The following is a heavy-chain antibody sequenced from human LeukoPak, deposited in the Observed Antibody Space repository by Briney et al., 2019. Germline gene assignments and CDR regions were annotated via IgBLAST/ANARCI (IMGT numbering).Heavy chain of an antibody. V-gene: IGHV4-39*07. J-gene: IGHJ4*02. CDR1: GGSISSSSYY. Sequence: TSETLSLTCTVSGGSISSSSYYWGWIRQPPGKGLEWIGSIYYSGSTYYNPSLKSRVTISVDTSKNQFSLKLSSVTAADTAAYYCARLSSWYGDYWGQGTLVTVSS. CDR2: IYYSGST. CDR3: ARLSSWYGDY. D-gene: IGHD6-13*01.